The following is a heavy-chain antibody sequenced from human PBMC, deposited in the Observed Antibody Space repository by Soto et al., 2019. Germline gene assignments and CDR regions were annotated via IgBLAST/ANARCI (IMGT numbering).Heavy chain of an antibody. J-gene: IGHJ6*02. CDR3: ARNYCSSTSCYDYYYYGMDV. D-gene: IGHD2-2*01. Sequence: AGGSLRLSCAASGFTFSSYSMNWVRQAPGKGLEWVSYISSSSSTIYYADSVKGRFTISRDNAKNSLYLQMNSLRDEDTAVYYCARNYCSSTSCYDYYYYGMDVWGQGTTVTVSS. CDR2: ISSSSSTI. CDR1: GFTFSSYS. V-gene: IGHV3-48*02.